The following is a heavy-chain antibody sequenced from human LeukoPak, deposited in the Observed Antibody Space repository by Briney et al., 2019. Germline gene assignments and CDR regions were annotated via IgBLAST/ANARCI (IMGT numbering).Heavy chain of an antibody. D-gene: IGHD1-26*01. CDR2: ISGSGGST. V-gene: IGHV3-23*01. CDR3: AKRRELREYYFDY. CDR1: GFTFSSYA. J-gene: IGHJ4*02. Sequence: GGSLRLXCAASGFTFSSYAMSWVRQAPGKGLEWVSAISGSGGSTYYADSVKGRFTISRDNSKNTLYLQMNSLRAEDTAVYYCAKRRELREYYFDYWGQGTLVTVSS.